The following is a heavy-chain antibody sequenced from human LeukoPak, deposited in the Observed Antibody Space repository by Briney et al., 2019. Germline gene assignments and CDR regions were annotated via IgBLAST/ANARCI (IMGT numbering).Heavy chain of an antibody. CDR1: GGSISSYY. D-gene: IGHD3-22*01. V-gene: IGHV4-59*01. CDR2: IYYSGST. CDR3: ARVKFNYYDSSNAFDT. J-gene: IGHJ3*02. Sequence: KPSETLSLSCTVSGGSISSYYWTWIGQPPGKGLEWIGYIYYSGSTNYNPSLKSRVTISVDTSKNQCSLKLSSVTAADTAVYYCARVKFNYYDSSNAFDTWGQGTMVTVSS.